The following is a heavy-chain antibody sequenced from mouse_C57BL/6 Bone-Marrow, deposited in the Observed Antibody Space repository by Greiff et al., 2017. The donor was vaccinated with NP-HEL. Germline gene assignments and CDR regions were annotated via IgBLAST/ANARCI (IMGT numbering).Heavy chain of an antibody. CDR3: GYITTVVEGYFDV. D-gene: IGHD1-1*01. V-gene: IGHV1-69*01. J-gene: IGHJ1*03. CDR2: IDPSDSYT. CDR1: GYTFTSYW. Sequence: QVQLQQPGAELVMPGASVKLSCKASGYTFTSYWMHWVKQRPGQGLEWIGEIDPSDSYTNYNQKFKGKSTLTVDKSSSTAYMQLSSLTSEDSAVYYCGYITTVVEGYFDVWGTGTTVTVSS.